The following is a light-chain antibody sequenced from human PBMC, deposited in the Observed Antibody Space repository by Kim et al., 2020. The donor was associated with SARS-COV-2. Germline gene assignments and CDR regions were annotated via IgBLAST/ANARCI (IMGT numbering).Light chain of an antibody. CDR1: QGVSSD. CDR3: QQRRDWPPT. Sequence: LSPGERATLTCRASQGVSSDVGWYQQKPGRAPRLLMDDVSNRATGIPARFSGSGSGTDFTLTISSLEPEDFAVYYCQQRRDWPPTFGQGTRLETK. J-gene: IGKJ5*01. V-gene: IGKV3-11*01. CDR2: DVS.